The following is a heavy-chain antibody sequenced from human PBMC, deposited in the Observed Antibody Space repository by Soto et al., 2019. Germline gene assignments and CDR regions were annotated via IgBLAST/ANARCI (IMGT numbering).Heavy chain of an antibody. D-gene: IGHD2-8*01. V-gene: IGHV1-18*01. CDR3: ARDQVIPPLGVYSMYYKGRDA. CDR1: GYTFTSSG. J-gene: IGHJ6*04. CDR2: MSTDNGNT. Sequence: GASVKVSCKASGYTFTSSGISWVRQAPGQGLEWMGWMSTDNGNTKYAQHLQGRVSMTTDTSTSTAYMDLRSLRSDDTAVYYCARDQVIPPLGVYSMYYKGRDAWGKGPRVTASS.